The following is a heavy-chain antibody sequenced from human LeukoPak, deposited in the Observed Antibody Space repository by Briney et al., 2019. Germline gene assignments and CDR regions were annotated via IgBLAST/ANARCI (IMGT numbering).Heavy chain of an antibody. Sequence: GGSLRLSCAASGFTFHHYSMHWVRQPPGRGLEWVSLISWDGGITYYADSVRGRFTISRDNSKNSLSLEMNSLRTEDTALYYCAKDSNTGGYSFGSWGQGTLVTVTS. CDR1: GFTFHHYS. D-gene: IGHD5-12*01. V-gene: IGHV3-43*01. CDR2: ISWDGGIT. CDR3: AKDSNTGGYSFGS. J-gene: IGHJ4*02.